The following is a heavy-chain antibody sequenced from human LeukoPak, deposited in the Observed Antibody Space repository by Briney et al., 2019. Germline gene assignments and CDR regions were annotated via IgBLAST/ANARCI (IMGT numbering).Heavy chain of an antibody. CDR2: IWDDGSNK. Sequence: GRSLRLSCAASGFTFSSYGMHWVRQAPGKGLGWVAVIWDDGSNKYYADSVKGRFTISRDNSKNTLYLQMNSLRAEDTAVYYCARDGGYSSSWYKYWGQGTLVTVSS. D-gene: IGHD6-13*01. CDR3: ARDGGYSSSWYKY. CDR1: GFTFSSYG. J-gene: IGHJ4*02. V-gene: IGHV3-33*01.